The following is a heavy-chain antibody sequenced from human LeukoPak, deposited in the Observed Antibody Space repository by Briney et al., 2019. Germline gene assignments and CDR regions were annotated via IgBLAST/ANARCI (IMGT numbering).Heavy chain of an antibody. CDR1: GFTFNNYA. Sequence: GGSLRLSFAASGFTFNNYALGWVRQAPGKGLEWVSAISASGANTYYADSVKGRFTISRDYSKNTLYLQMNSLRAGDTAVYYCAKGRALEVVAAFNYWGQGTVVTVSS. CDR3: AKGRALEVVAAFNY. J-gene: IGHJ4*02. D-gene: IGHD2-15*01. CDR2: ISASGANT. V-gene: IGHV3-23*01.